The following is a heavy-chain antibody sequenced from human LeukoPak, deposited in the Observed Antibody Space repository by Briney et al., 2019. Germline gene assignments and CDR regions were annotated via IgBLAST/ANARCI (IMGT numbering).Heavy chain of an antibody. D-gene: IGHD3-10*01. J-gene: IGHJ4*02. Sequence: YPSETLSLTCTVSDGSITDYYWNWVRQSPEKGLEWIGYVYHTGTPFYSPSLQSRVSISIDRFKNQFSLSLNSVTAADTAVYYCARSVLWFGDLGYWGQGILVTVSS. CDR2: VYHTGTP. CDR3: ARSVLWFGDLGY. CDR1: DGSITDYY. V-gene: IGHV4-59*01.